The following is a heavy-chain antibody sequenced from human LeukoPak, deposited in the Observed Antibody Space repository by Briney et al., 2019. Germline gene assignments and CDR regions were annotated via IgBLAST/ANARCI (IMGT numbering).Heavy chain of an antibody. V-gene: IGHV1-8*01. D-gene: IGHD3-16*01. CDR1: GYTFTSYD. J-gene: IGHJ6*02. CDR2: MNPNSGNT. CDR3: ARGFGFANYHYGMDV. Sequence: ASVKVSCKASGYTFTSYDINWVRQATGQGLEWMGWMNPNSGNTGYAQKFQGRVTMTRNTSISTAYMELSSLRSEDTAVYYCARGFGFANYHYGMDVWGQGTTVTVSS.